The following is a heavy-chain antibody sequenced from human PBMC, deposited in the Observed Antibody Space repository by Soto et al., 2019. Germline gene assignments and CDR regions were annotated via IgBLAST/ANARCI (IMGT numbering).Heavy chain of an antibody. V-gene: IGHV1-69*13. Sequence: ASVKVSCKASGGTFSSYAISWVRQAPGQGLEWMGGIIPICGTANYAQKFQGRVTITADDSTSTAYMELSSLRSEDTAVYYCARERTVAGNDYWGQGTLVTVSS. J-gene: IGHJ4*02. CDR2: IIPICGTA. CDR3: ARERTVAGNDY. D-gene: IGHD6-19*01. CDR1: GGTFSSYA.